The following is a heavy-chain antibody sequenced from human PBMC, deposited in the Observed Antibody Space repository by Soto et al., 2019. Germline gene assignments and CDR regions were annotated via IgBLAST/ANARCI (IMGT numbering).Heavy chain of an antibody. D-gene: IGHD3-10*01. V-gene: IGHV3-9*01. CDR1: GFTFDDYA. CDR2: ISWNSGSI. CDR3: AKDTPMAPRGEDDAFDI. J-gene: IGHJ3*02. Sequence: PGGSLRLSCAASGFTFDDYAMHWVRQAPGKGLEWVSGISWNSGSIGYADSVKGRFTISRDNAKNSLYLQMNSLRAEDTALYYCAKDTPMAPRGEDDAFDIWGQGTMVTV.